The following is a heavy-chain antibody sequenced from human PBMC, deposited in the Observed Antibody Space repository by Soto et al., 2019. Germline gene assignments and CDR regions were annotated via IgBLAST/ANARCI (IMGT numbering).Heavy chain of an antibody. Sequence: ASVKVSCKASGYTFTSYGISWVRRAPGQGLEWMGWISAYNGNTNYAQKLQGRVTMTTDTSTSTAYKELRSLRPDDTAVYYCARDSRYSSSRPCDAFDIWGQGTMV. J-gene: IGHJ3*02. V-gene: IGHV1-18*01. CDR3: ARDSRYSSSRPCDAFDI. CDR2: ISAYNGNT. D-gene: IGHD6-13*01. CDR1: GYTFTSYG.